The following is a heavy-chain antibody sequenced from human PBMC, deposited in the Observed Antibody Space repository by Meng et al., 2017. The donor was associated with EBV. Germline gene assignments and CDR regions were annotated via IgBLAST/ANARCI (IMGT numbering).Heavy chain of an antibody. CDR1: GFSISTSGVG. V-gene: IGHV2-5*02. CDR2: IYWDDDK. J-gene: IGHJ5*02. Sequence: QITLKESCPTLVKPTQTLTLTCTFSGFSISTSGVGVGWIRQPPGNALEWLALIYWDDDKRYSPSLKSRLTITKDTSKNQVVLTMTNMDPVDTATYYCAHRRDEYSSSWYGWFDPWGQGTLVTVSS. CDR3: AHRRDEYSSSWYGWFDP. D-gene: IGHD6-13*01.